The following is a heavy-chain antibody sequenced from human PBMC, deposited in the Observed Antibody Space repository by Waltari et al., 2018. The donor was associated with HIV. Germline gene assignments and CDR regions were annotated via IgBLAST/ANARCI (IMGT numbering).Heavy chain of an antibody. V-gene: IGHV7-4-1*02. J-gene: IGHJ4*01. CDR1: GYTLTKSV. CDR2: INTKTGNP. CDR3: ARASEGNNYFDN. Sequence: QVQLVQSGSELKDPGASVKVSCKASGYTLTKSVFNWVRQAPGQGLEWVGWINTKTGNPMYAQGFTGRFVFSLDTSVTTAYLEISSLRAEDTAVYYCARASEGNNYFDNWGQGTLVTVSS.